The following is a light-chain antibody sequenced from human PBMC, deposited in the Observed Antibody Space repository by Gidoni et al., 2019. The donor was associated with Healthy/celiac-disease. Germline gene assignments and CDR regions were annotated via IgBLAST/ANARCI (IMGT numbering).Light chain of an antibody. CDR3: QQYYSTPQT. CDR2: WAS. J-gene: IGKJ2*01. V-gene: IGKV4-1*01. CDR1: QSVLYSSNNKNY. Sequence: DIVMTQSPDSLAVCLGERATINCKSSQSVLYSSNNKNYLAWYQQKPGQPPKLLIYWASTRESWVPDRFSGSGSGTDFTLTISSLQAEDVAVYYCQQYYSTPQTFGQGTKLEIK.